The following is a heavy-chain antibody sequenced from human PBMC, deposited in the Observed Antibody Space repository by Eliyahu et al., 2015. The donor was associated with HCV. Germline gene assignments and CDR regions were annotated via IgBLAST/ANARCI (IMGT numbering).Heavy chain of an antibody. CDR1: GFTFSSYA. CDR3: AKHPHHYCGGDGDFQH. J-gene: IGHJ1*01. Sequence: EVQLLESGGGLVQPGGSLRLSCAASGFTFSSYAMSWVRXAPGKGLEWVSAISGSGGSTYYADSVKGRFTISRDNSKNTLYLQMNSLRAEDTAVYYCAKHPHHYCGGDGDFQHWGQGTLVTVSS. CDR2: ISGSGGST. D-gene: IGHD2-21*02. V-gene: IGHV3-23*01.